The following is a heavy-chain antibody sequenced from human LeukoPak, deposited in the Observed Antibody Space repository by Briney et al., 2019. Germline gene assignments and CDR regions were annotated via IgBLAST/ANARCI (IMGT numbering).Heavy chain of an antibody. Sequence: SETLSLTCAVYGGSFSGYYWSWIRQPPGKGLEWIGEINHGGSTNYNPFLKSRVTISVDTSKNQFSLKLSSVTAADTAVYYCARGCSSTSCPNRTFDYWGQGTLVTVSS. CDR3: ARGCSSTSCPNRTFDY. CDR2: INHGGST. D-gene: IGHD2-2*01. V-gene: IGHV4-34*01. CDR1: GGSFSGYY. J-gene: IGHJ4*02.